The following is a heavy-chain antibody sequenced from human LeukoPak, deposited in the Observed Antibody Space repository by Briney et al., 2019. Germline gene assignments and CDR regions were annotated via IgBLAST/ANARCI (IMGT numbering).Heavy chain of an antibody. J-gene: IGHJ4*02. CDR3: ARGFFNFED. CDR1: GFSVSGYY. CDR2: IYSGGDT. V-gene: IGHV3-66*02. Sequence: GGSLRLSCAASGFSVSGYYMSWVRQAPGRGLEWVSVIYSGGDTSYADSVKGRFTVSRDNSKNTVDLHMNGLRPEDTAFYYCARGFFNFEDWGRGTLVTVSS. D-gene: IGHD3-3*01.